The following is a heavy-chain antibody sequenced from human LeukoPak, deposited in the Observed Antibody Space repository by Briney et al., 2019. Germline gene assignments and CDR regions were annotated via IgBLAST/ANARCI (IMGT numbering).Heavy chain of an antibody. Sequence: SQTLSLTCTVSGGSISSGDYYWSWIRQPPGKGLEWIGYIYYSGSTYYNPSLKSRVTISVDTPKNQFSLKLSSATAADTAVYYCARELGRGGSGSLNWLDPWGQGTLVTVSS. CDR2: IYYSGST. CDR1: GGSISSGDYY. D-gene: IGHD3-10*01. J-gene: IGHJ5*02. CDR3: ARELGRGGSGSLNWLDP. V-gene: IGHV4-30-4*01.